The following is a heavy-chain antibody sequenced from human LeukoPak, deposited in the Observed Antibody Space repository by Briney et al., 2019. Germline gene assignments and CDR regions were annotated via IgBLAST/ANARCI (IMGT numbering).Heavy chain of an antibody. J-gene: IGHJ5*02. V-gene: IGHV1-2*02. CDR2: INPNRGGT. CDR1: GYTFTGYY. Sequence: ASVKVSCKASGYTFTGYYMHWVRQAPGQGLEWMGWINPNRGGTNYAQKFQGRVTMTRGTAISTAYMEPSRLRSDDTAVYYCARGRNIAVAGTRCFDPWGQGTLVTVSS. D-gene: IGHD6-19*01. CDR3: ARGRNIAVAGTRCFDP.